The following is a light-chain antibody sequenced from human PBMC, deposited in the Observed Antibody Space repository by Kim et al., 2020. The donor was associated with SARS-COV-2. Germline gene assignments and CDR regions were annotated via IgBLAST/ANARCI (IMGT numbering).Light chain of an antibody. J-gene: IGLJ3*02. CDR2: SNN. Sequence: ELTQPPSASGTPGQRVTISCSGSSSNIGSNTVNWYQQLPGTAPKLLIYSNNQRPSGVPDRFSGSKSGTSASLAISGLQSEDEADYYCAAWDDSLNGPVFGGGTKLTVL. CDR3: AAWDDSLNGPV. V-gene: IGLV1-44*01. CDR1: SSNIGSNT.